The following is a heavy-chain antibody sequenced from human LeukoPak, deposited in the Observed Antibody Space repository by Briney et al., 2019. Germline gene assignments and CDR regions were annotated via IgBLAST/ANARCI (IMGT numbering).Heavy chain of an antibody. CDR1: GGTFSSYA. Sequence: ASVKLSCKASGGTFSSYAISWVRQGPGQGLEWMGGIIPIFGTANYAQKFQGRVTITTDESTSTAYMELSSLRSEDTAVYYCASRPSLYDNSGYYNYFDYWGQGTLVTVSS. J-gene: IGHJ4*02. V-gene: IGHV1-69*05. D-gene: IGHD3-22*01. CDR3: ASRPSLYDNSGYYNYFDY. CDR2: IIPIFGTA.